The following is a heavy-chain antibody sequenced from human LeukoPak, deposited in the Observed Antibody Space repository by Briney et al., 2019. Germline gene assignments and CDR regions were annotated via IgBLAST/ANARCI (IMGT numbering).Heavy chain of an antibody. CDR2: MNPNSGNT. CDR1: GYTFTSYD. CDR3: ARGLHFLGYCSSTSCDTSGY. Sequence: ASVKVSCKASGYTFTSYDINWVRQATGQGLEWMGWMNPNSGNTGYAQKFQGRVTMTRNTSISTAYMELSSLRSEDTAVYYCARGLHFLGYCSSTSCDTSGYWGQGTLVTVSS. D-gene: IGHD2-2*02. J-gene: IGHJ4*02. V-gene: IGHV1-8*01.